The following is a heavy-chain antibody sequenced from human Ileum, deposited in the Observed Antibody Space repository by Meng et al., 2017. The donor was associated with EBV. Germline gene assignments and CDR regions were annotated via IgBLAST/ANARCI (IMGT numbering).Heavy chain of an antibody. V-gene: IGHV4-4*02. CDR3: ARGSDYVWGI. J-gene: IGHJ4*02. Sequence: VRLEEAGPGLGEPSGTLSLTCAVSGDSISSNNWWSWVRQSPGKGLEWIAEIHHSGTTTYNPSLKSRVTISVDKSENHFSLKLTSVTAADTAVYYCARGSDYVWGIWGQGTLVTVSS. CDR1: GDSISSNNW. CDR2: IHHSGTT. D-gene: IGHD3-16*01.